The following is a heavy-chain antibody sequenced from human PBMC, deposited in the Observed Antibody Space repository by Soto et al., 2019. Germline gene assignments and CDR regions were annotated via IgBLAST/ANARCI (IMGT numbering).Heavy chain of an antibody. Sequence: EVQLVESGGGLVQPRGSLRLSCAASEFTFNVYWVHWVRQAPGKGLVWVAHMNRDGTNINYADSVKGRFTISRDHAKNALSLQMNSLRVEDTAVYYCVRDRGQPDAFDIWGQGTVVTVSA. D-gene: IGHD1-1*01. J-gene: IGHJ3*02. V-gene: IGHV3-74*01. CDR3: VRDRGQPDAFDI. CDR1: EFTFNVYW. CDR2: MNRDGTNI.